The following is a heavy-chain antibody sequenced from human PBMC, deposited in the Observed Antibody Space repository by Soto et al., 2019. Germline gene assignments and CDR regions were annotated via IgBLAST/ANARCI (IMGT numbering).Heavy chain of an antibody. CDR1: GGSISSYY. V-gene: IGHV4-59*01. Sequence: QVQLQESGPGLVKPSETLSLTCTVSGGSISSYYWSWIRQPPGKGLEWIGYIYYSGSTNYNPSLKSRVTISVDTSKNPFSLKLSSVTAWDTAVYYCARSITIFGSAFDIWGQGTMVTVSS. D-gene: IGHD3-3*01. CDR3: ARSITIFGSAFDI. CDR2: IYYSGST. J-gene: IGHJ3*02.